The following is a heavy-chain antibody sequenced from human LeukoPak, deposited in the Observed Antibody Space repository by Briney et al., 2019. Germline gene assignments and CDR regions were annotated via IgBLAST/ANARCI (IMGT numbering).Heavy chain of an antibody. Sequence: ASVKVSCKASGGTFSSYAISWVRQAPGQGLGWMGGIIPIFGTANYAQKFQGRVTITTDESTSTAYMELSSLRSEDTAVYYCARDGYAVRWSWFDPWGQGTLVTVSS. CDR1: GGTFSSYA. CDR3: ARDGYAVRWSWFDP. D-gene: IGHD5-18*01. J-gene: IGHJ5*02. V-gene: IGHV1-69*05. CDR2: IIPIFGTA.